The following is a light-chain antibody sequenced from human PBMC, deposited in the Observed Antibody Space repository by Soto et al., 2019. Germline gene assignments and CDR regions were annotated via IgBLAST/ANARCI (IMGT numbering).Light chain of an antibody. CDR2: AAS. V-gene: IGKV1-5*01. Sequence: DIHMTQSPSTLSASIGDRVTITCRASQNINKWLAWHQQKPGKAPSLLIYAASSLQSGVPPRFSGSGSGTEFTLTIRSLQPDDIATYYCQQYSSYSAWTFGEGTKVDIK. CDR1: QNINKW. CDR3: QQYSSYSAWT. J-gene: IGKJ1*01.